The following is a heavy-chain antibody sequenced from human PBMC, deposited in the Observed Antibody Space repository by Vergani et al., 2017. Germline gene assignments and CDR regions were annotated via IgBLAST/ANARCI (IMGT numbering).Heavy chain of an antibody. D-gene: IGHD6-13*01. Sequence: QLQLQESGPGLVKPSETLSLPCTVSGGSISSSSYYWGWIRQPPGKGLEWIGSIYYSGSTYYNPSLKSRVTISVDTSKNQFSLKLSSVTAADTAVYYCAREGAAAGTIFDYWGQGTLVTVSS. CDR1: GGSISSSSYY. V-gene: IGHV4-39*02. CDR2: IYYSGST. J-gene: IGHJ4*02. CDR3: AREGAAAGTIFDY.